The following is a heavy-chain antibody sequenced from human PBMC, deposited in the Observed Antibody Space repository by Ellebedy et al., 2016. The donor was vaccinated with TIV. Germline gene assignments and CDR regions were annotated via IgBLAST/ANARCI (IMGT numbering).Heavy chain of an antibody. V-gene: IGHV3-23*01. J-gene: IGHJ4*02. Sequence: GESLKISCAASGFSFSSYAMSWVRQAPGKGLEWVSGIVGSGGSRSADSVKGRFTISRDNSKSTLDLQMSSRRAEDTAVYYCAKDRTPGDGYWVFDFWGQGTLVTVST. CDR3: AKDRTPGDGYWVFDF. CDR2: IVGSGGSR. CDR1: GFSFSSYA. D-gene: IGHD5-18*01.